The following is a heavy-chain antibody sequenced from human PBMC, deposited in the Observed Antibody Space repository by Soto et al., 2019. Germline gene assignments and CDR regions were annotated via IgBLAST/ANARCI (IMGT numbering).Heavy chain of an antibody. V-gene: IGHV3-23*01. CDR1: GFTFNTNA. D-gene: IGHD6-19*01. J-gene: IGHJ5*02. Sequence: PGGSLRLSCVTSGFTFNTNAMTWVRQTPGKGLEWVSAISDSGDRTNYAHSVKGRFTISRDNSKNTLYLQMNSLRVEDTAVYYCAKAFGYSSTWYARNWFDPWGQGTKVTVSS. CDR2: ISDSGDRT. CDR3: AKAFGYSSTWYARNWFDP.